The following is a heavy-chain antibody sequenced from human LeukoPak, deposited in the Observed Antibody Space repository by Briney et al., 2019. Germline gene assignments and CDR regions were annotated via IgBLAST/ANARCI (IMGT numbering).Heavy chain of an antibody. CDR3: ATYRQVLLPFES. CDR1: GFTFSTSA. D-gene: IGHD2-8*02. CDR2: IFPSGGEI. V-gene: IGHV3-23*01. Sequence: GGSLRLSCAASGFTFSTSAMIWVRQPPGKGLEWVSSIFPSGGEIHYADSVRGRFTISRDNSKSTLSLQMNSLRAEDTAIYYCATYRQVLLPFESWGQGTLVTVSS. J-gene: IGHJ4*02.